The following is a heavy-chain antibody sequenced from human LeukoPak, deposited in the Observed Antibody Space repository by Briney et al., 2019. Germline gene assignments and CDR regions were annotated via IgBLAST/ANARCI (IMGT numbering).Heavy chain of an antibody. Sequence: GSSLQISCQGSGYDSGVSFTSHSIAWVRQMPGKGLEWMGIVYPRDSTTLYSPSFQGQVTISADTSIHTAYLQWSSLKASDTAMYYCARNYGSGSYYSPDKHPFDYWGQGTLVTVSS. CDR1: GYDSGVSFTSHS. CDR3: ARNYGSGSYYSPDKHPFDY. J-gene: IGHJ4*02. V-gene: IGHV5-51*01. CDR2: VYPRDSTT. D-gene: IGHD3-10*01.